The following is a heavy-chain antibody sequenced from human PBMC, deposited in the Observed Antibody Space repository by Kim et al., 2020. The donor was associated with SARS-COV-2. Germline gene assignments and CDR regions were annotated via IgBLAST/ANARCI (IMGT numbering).Heavy chain of an antibody. CDR2: ISSSGSDI. J-gene: IGHJ4*01. CDR1: GNTFSSYC. D-gene: IGHD3-22*01. V-gene: IGHV3-21*01. Sequence: GGSLRLSCAASGNTFSSYCMNWVRQAPGKGLEWISSISSSGSDIFYADSVKGRFTISRDNVRNSLYLQMNSLRVEDTAVYYCARDQVSFFDSSGYYYVFEDWGHGTLVTVSS. CDR3: ARDQVSFFDSSGYYYVFED.